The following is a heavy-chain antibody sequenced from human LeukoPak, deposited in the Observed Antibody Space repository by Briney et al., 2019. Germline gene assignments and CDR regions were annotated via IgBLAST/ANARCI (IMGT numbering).Heavy chain of an antibody. Sequence: GGSLRLSCAASGFTFSSFDMSWVRQAPGKGLEWVSSIFPSGGEIHYADSVRGRFTISRDNSKSTLSLQMNSLRDEDTAIYYCATYRQVLLPFESWGQGTLVTVSS. CDR1: GFTFSSFD. D-gene: IGHD2-8*02. V-gene: IGHV3-23*01. J-gene: IGHJ4*02. CDR2: IFPSGGEI. CDR3: ATYRQVLLPFES.